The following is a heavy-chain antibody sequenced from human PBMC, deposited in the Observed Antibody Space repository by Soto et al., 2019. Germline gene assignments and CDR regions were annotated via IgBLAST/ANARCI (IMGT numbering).Heavy chain of an antibody. CDR2: IYPGDSDT. CDR1: GYSFASYW. Sequence: PGESLKISCQGSGYSFASYWIGWVRQMPGKDLEWMGIIYPGDSDTRYSPSFQGQVTISADKSLRTAYLQWTSLQASDTALYYCARTRSFTLGFYYDGMDVWGKGTTVTVS. J-gene: IGHJ6*04. D-gene: IGHD6-6*01. CDR3: ARTRSFTLGFYYDGMDV. V-gene: IGHV5-51*01.